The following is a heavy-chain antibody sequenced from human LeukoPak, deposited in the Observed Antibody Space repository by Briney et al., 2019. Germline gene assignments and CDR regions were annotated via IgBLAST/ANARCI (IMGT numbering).Heavy chain of an antibody. D-gene: IGHD6-13*01. J-gene: IGHJ4*02. CDR3: ARDHARVAAAGSDY. V-gene: IGHV1-3*01. CDR2: INAGNGNT. Sequence: ASVTVSCTASGYTFTSYAMHWVRQAPGQRLEWMGWINAGNGNTKYSQKFQGRVTITRDTSASTAYMELSSLRSEDTAVYYCARDHARVAAAGSDYWGQGTLATVSS. CDR1: GYTFTSYA.